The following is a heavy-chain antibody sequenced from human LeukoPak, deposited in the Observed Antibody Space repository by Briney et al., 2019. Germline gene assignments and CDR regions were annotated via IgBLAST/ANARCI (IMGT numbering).Heavy chain of an antibody. CDR3: ERSGPYYYHYLDV. CDR1: GYSLTNGYY. CDR2: VYHSGST. J-gene: IGHJ6*03. V-gene: IGHV4-38-2*02. Sequence: PSETLSLTCTVSGYSLTNGYYWVWIRQPPGRGLEWIGAVYHSGSTYYNPSLRSRVATSVDTSKHQFSLKLSSATAADTAVYFCERSGPYYYHYLDVWGKGTTVTVSS. D-gene: IGHD3-10*01.